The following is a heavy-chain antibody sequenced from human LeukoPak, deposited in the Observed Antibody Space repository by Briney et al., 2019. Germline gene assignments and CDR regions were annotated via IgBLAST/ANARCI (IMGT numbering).Heavy chain of an antibody. CDR3: AKARIAAAGTGAFDV. D-gene: IGHD6-13*01. V-gene: IGHV3-23*01. Sequence: GGSLRLFCAAPGFTVSSYGMTWVRLAPGKGLEWVSAFSATDGSAQYAESVKGRFTISRDNSKNSLYLQMNSLRDEDTAVYYCAKARIAAAGTGAFDVWGQGTMVTVSS. CDR1: GFTVSSYG. CDR2: FSATDGSA. J-gene: IGHJ3*01.